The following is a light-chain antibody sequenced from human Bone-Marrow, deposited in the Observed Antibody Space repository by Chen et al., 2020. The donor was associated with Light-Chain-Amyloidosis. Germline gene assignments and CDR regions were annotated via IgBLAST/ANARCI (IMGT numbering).Light chain of an antibody. CDR1: SSDVGSYDP. V-gene: IGLV2-23*01. J-gene: IGLJ1*01. Sequence: QSALTQPASVAGSPGLSITISVTGTSSDVGSYDPVSWYQQHPGKAPKLMIYEGSQRPSGVSNRFSGSKSGNTASLTISGLQAEDEADYYCCSYAGSSTYVFGTGTKVTVL. CDR3: CSYAGSSTYV. CDR2: EGS.